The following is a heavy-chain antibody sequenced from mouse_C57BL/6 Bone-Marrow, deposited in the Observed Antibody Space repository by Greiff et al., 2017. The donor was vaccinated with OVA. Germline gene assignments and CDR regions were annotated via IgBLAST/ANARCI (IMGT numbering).Heavy chain of an antibody. Sequence: EVQGVESGGGLVQSGRSLRLSCATSGFTFSDFYMEWVRQAPGKGLEWIAASRNKANDYTTEYSASVKGRFIVSRDTSQSILYLQMNALRAEDTAIYYCARDAEGRGFDYWGQGTTLTVSS. J-gene: IGHJ2*01. CDR2: SRNKANDYTT. V-gene: IGHV7-1*01. CDR1: GFTFSDFY. CDR3: ARDAEGRGFDY. D-gene: IGHD3-3*01.